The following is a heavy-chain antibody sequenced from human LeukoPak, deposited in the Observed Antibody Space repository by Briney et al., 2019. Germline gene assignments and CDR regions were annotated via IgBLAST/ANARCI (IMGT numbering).Heavy chain of an antibody. V-gene: IGHV1-69*13. D-gene: IGHD3-22*01. CDR2: IMPIVGTT. Sequence: SVNVSCKASGGTFSSYAFSWVRQAPGQGLDWMGGIMPIVGTTNYAQMFQGRLTITADESTSTAYMELSSLRSEDTAVYYCARGGYYYDSSGYSHLPDYWGQGPLVTVSA. CDR1: GGTFSSYA. J-gene: IGHJ4*02. CDR3: ARGGYYYDSSGYSHLPDY.